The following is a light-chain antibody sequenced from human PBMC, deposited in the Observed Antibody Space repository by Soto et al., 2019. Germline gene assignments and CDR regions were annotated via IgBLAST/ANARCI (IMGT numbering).Light chain of an antibody. V-gene: IGLV2-11*01. Sequence: QSALTQPRSVSGSPGQSVTISCTGTSSDVGGYNYVSWYQQHPGKAPKLMIYDVSKRPSGVPDRFSGSKSGNTDSLTISGIQAEDEADYYCCSYAGSSSHVFGTGTKLTVL. CDR1: SSDVGGYNY. J-gene: IGLJ1*01. CDR3: CSYAGSSSHV. CDR2: DVS.